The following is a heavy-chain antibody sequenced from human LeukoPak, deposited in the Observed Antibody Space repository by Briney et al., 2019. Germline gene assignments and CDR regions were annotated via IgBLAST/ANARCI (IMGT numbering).Heavy chain of an antibody. Sequence: ASVKVSCKASGYTFTTYAMHWVRQAPGQRLEWMGWINAGNGNTKYSQKFQDRVTITRDTSANTAYMELSSLRSEDTAVHYCAGDSTKKALVVPATPHYWGQGTLVTVTS. J-gene: IGHJ4*02. CDR2: INAGNGNT. CDR3: AGDSTKKALVVPATPHY. D-gene: IGHD2-15*01. V-gene: IGHV1-3*01. CDR1: GYTFTTYA.